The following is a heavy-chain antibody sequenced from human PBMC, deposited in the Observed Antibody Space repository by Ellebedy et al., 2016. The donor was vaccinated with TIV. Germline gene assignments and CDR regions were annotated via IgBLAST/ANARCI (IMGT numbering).Heavy chain of an antibody. D-gene: IGHD2-8*02. Sequence: AASVKVSCKASGFIFGRYAIHWVRQAPGQRPEWMGWVDGDNVNTKYSQNLQGRVTITRDTSASTVYMELSSLKSEDTAVYYCARDGWETGASKTFDYWGQGTLVTVSS. CDR1: GFIFGRYA. V-gene: IGHV1-3*01. J-gene: IGHJ4*02. CDR2: VDGDNVNT. CDR3: ARDGWETGASKTFDY.